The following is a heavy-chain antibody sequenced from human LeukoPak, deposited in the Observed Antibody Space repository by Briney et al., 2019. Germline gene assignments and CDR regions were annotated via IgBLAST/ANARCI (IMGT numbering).Heavy chain of an antibody. J-gene: IGHJ4*02. CDR1: GYTFTGYY. CDR3: ARVSRRLQRSATLDY. CDR2: INPNSGGT. Sequence: ASVKVSCKASGYTFTGYYMHWVRQAPGQGLEWMGWINPNSGGTNYAQKFQGRVTMTRDTSISTAYMELSRLRSDDTAVYYCARVSRRLQRSATLDYWGQGTLVTVSS. D-gene: IGHD5-24*01. V-gene: IGHV1-2*02.